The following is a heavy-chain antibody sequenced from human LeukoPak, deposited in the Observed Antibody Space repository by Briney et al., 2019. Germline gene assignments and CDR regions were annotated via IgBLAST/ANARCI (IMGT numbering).Heavy chain of an antibody. CDR2: INAGNGKT. CDR3: ARGTSYYDSSAYYRRNSPNYMDV. J-gene: IGHJ6*03. V-gene: IGHV1-3*03. D-gene: IGHD3-22*01. CDR1: GYTFTRYT. Sequence: GTSVKVSCKASGYTFTRYTMHWVRQAPGQRLEWMGWINAGNGKTKYSQEFQDRVTITRDTSASTVYMELSSLRSEDMAVYYCARGTSYYDSSAYYRRNSPNYMDVWGKGTTVTVSS.